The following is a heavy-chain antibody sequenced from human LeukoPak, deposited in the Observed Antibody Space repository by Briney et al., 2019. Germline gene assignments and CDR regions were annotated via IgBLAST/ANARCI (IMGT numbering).Heavy chain of an antibody. D-gene: IGHD6-13*01. J-gene: IGHJ4*02. CDR1: GFTFSSYA. CDR3: ARADTGIIAAAGDAFFDY. Sequence: GGSLRLSCAASGFTFSSYAMHWVRQAPGKGLEWVAVISYDGSNKYYADSVKGRFTISRDNSKNTLYLQMNSLRAEDTAVYYCARADTGIIAAAGDAFFDYWGQGTLVTVSS. V-gene: IGHV3-30-3*01. CDR2: ISYDGSNK.